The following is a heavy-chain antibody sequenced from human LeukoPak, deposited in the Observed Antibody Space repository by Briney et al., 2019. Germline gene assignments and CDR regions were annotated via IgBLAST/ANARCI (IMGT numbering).Heavy chain of an antibody. CDR2: IYTSGST. CDR3: ARDRSSGWYKKNWFDP. V-gene: IGHV4-4*07. J-gene: IGHJ5*02. CDR1: GGSISSYY. Sequence: SETLSLTCTVSGGSISSYYWSWIRQPAGKGLEWIGRIYTSGSTNYNPSLKSRVTMSVDTSKNQLSLKLSSVTAADTAVYYCARDRSSGWYKKNWFDPWGQGTLVTVSS. D-gene: IGHD6-19*01.